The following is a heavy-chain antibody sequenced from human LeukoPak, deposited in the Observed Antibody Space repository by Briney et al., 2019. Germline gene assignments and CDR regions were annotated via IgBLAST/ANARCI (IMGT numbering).Heavy chain of an antibody. D-gene: IGHD2-15*01. J-gene: IGHJ3*02. V-gene: IGHV1-69*06. Sequence: SVKVSCKASGGTFSSYAISWVRQAPGQGPEWMGGIIPIFGTANYAQKFQGRVTITADKSTSTAYMELSSLRSDDTAVYYCARDRGHCSGGSCYSDDAFDIWGQGTMVTVSS. CDR3: ARDRGHCSGGSCYSDDAFDI. CDR2: IIPIFGTA. CDR1: GGTFSSYA.